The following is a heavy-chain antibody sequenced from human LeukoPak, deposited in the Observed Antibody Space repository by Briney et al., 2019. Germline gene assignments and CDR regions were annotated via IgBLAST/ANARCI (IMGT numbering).Heavy chain of an antibody. CDR3: AKGRNYDSSGYYYVN. CDR2: ISGSGDST. CDR1: GFTFSSYA. Sequence: HPGGSLRLSCAASGFTFSSYAMSWVRQAPGKGLEWVSAISGSGDSTYYADSVKGRFTISRDNSKNTLYLQMNSLRVEDTAVYYCAKGRNYDSSGYYYVNWGQGTLVTVSS. V-gene: IGHV3-23*01. J-gene: IGHJ4*02. D-gene: IGHD3-22*01.